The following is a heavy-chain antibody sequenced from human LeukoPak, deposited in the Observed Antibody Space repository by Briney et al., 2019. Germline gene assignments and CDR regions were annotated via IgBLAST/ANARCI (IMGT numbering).Heavy chain of an antibody. CDR1: GFTFSSYW. CDR2: IREDGSEK. D-gene: IGHD3-10*01. J-gene: IGHJ4*02. CDR3: ARRREHGSGSDWL. V-gene: IGHV3-7*01. Sequence: GGSLRLSCAASGFTFSSYWMTWVRQDPGKGLEWVANIREDGSEKYYVDSVKGRFTVSRDNAKNSLYLQVNSLRAEDTAVYYCARRREHGSGSDWLWGQGTLVTVSS.